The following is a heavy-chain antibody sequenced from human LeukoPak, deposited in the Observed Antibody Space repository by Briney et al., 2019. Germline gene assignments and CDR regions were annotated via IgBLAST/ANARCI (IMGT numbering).Heavy chain of an antibody. CDR2: IYPGDSDT. Sequence: GESLKISCKGSGYSFTSYWIGWVRQMPGKGLEWMGIIYPGDSDTRYSPSFQGQVTISADKSISTAYLQWSSLKASDTAMYYCAREQGAVAGRPPFDYWGQGTLVTVSS. CDR3: AREQGAVAGRPPFDY. CDR1: GYSFTSYW. D-gene: IGHD6-19*01. J-gene: IGHJ4*02. V-gene: IGHV5-51*01.